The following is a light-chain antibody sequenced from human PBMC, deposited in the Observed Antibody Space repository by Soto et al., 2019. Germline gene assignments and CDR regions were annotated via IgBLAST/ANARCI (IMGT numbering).Light chain of an antibody. CDR2: AAS. Sequence: DIQMTQSPCSLSASVGDRVAITCRASQGISNYLAWYQQKPGKVPKLLIYAASTLQSGVPSRFSGSGSGTDFTLTISSLQPEDVATYYCQKYNSAPRTVGQGTKLDIK. J-gene: IGKJ1*01. CDR1: QGISNY. CDR3: QKYNSAPRT. V-gene: IGKV1-27*01.